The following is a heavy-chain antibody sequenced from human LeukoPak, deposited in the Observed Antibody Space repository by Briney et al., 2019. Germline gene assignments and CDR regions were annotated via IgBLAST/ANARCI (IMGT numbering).Heavy chain of an antibody. D-gene: IGHD2-15*01. Sequence: PSETLSLTCAVYGGSFSGYYWSWIRQPPGKGLEWIGEINHSGSTNYNPSLKSRVTISVDTSKNQFSLKLSSVTAADTAVYYCARRWAWELRLRLDYWGQGTLVTVSS. J-gene: IGHJ4*02. CDR2: INHSGST. CDR3: ARRWAWELRLRLDY. V-gene: IGHV4-34*01. CDR1: GGSFSGYY.